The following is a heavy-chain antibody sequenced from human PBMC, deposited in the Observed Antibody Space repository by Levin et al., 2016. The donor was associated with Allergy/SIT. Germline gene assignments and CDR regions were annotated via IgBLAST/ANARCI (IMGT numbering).Heavy chain of an antibody. V-gene: IGHV3-33*01. CDR1: GFSFSSYV. Sequence: GESLKISCAASGFSFSSYVMHWVRQAPGKGLEWVAVIWYDATNKFHADSVKGRFTISRDNSRNTLFLQMNSLRAEDTAVYYCARGGNSIDYWGQGTLVTVSS. J-gene: IGHJ4*02. CDR2: IWYDATNK. CDR3: ARGGNSIDY. D-gene: IGHD4-23*01.